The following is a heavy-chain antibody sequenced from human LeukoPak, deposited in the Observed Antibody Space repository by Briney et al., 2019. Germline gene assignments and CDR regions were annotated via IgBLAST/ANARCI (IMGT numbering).Heavy chain of an antibody. V-gene: IGHV4-30-2*01. CDR1: GGSISSGGYS. J-gene: IGHJ4*02. CDR2: IYHSGST. D-gene: IGHD3-22*01. Sequence: PSQTLSLTCAVSGGSISSGGYSWSWIRQPPGKGLEWIGYIYHSGSTYYNPSLKSRVTILVDRSKNQFSLKLSSVTAADTAVYYCARYYYDSSGYYYFFDYWGQGTLVTVSS. CDR3: ARYYYDSSGYYYFFDY.